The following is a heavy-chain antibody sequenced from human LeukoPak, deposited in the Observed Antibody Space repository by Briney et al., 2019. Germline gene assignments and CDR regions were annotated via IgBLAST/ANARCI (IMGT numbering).Heavy chain of an antibody. D-gene: IGHD1-26*01. CDR3: AREDSGSYLAQDDAFDI. J-gene: IGHJ3*02. CDR1: GGSISSYY. Sequence: PSETLSLTCTVSGGSISSYYWSWVRQPPGKGLEWIGYIYYSGSTNYNPSLKSRVTISVDTSKNQLSLKLSSVTAADTAVYYCAREDSGSYLAQDDAFDIWGQGTMVTVSS. CDR2: IYYSGST. V-gene: IGHV4-59*12.